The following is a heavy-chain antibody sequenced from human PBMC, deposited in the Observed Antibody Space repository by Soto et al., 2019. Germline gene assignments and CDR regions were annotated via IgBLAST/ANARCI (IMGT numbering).Heavy chain of an antibody. CDR1: GFTFDDYT. V-gene: IGHV3-43*01. J-gene: IGHJ3*02. CDR2: ISWDGGST. D-gene: IGHD5-18*01. CDR3: AKQAGIQLWSSLSAFDI. Sequence: EVQLVESGGVVVQPGGSLRLSCAASGFTFDDYTMHWVRQAPGKGLEWVSLISWDGGSTYYADSVKGRFTISRDNSKNSLYLQMNSLRTEDTALYYCAKQAGIQLWSSLSAFDIWGQGTMVTVSS.